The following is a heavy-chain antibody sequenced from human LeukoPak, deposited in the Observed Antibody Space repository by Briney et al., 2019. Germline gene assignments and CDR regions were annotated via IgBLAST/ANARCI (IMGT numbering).Heavy chain of an antibody. J-gene: IGHJ5*02. V-gene: IGHV4-61*02. CDR1: GGSISSGNYY. CDR3: ARGRPTTSIAAAGVNWFDP. Sequence: PSETLSLTCTVSGGSISSGNYYWNWIRQPAGKGLEWIGRIYTSGSTKYNPSLKSRVTISVDTSKNQFSLKLSSVTAADTAVYYCARGRPTTSIAAAGVNWFDPWGQGTLVTVSS. CDR2: IYTSGST. D-gene: IGHD6-13*01.